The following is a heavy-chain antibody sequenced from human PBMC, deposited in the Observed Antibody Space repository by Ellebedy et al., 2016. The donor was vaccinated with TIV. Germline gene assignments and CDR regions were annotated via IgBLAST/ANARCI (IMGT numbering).Heavy chain of an antibody. D-gene: IGHD6-19*01. J-gene: IGHJ4*02. CDR2: INAGNGNT. Sequence: ASVKVSXXASGYIFTSNAMHWVRQATGQRLEWMGWINAGNGNTKYSQKFQGRVTISRDTFASTAYMELSSLRSEDTAVYYCAKGAVAGTGPFFDYWGQGTLVTVSS. V-gene: IGHV1-3*01. CDR1: GYIFTSNA. CDR3: AKGAVAGTGPFFDY.